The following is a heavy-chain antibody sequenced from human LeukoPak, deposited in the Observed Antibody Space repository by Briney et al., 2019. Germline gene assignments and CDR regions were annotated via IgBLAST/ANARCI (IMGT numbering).Heavy chain of an antibody. CDR2: IKQDGSEK. Sequence: GGSLRLSCAASGFTFSSYWMSWVRQAPGKGLEWVANIKQDGSEKYYVDPVKGRLTISRNNAKNSLYLQMNSLRAEDTAVYYCARDGGYGGNFDYWGQGTLVTVSS. J-gene: IGHJ4*02. CDR1: GFTFSSYW. D-gene: IGHD4-23*01. V-gene: IGHV3-7*01. CDR3: ARDGGYGGNFDY.